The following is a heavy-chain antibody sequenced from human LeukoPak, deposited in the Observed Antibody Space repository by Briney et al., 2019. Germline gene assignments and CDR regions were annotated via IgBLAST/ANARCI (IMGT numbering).Heavy chain of an antibody. D-gene: IGHD3-10*01. J-gene: IGHJ6*02. CDR1: GGSISSSSYY. Sequence: SETLCLTCTVSGGSISSSSYYWGWIRQPPGKGLEWIGSIYYSGSTYYNPSLKSRVTISVDTSKNQFSLKLSSVTAADTAVYYCARPGYYGMDVWGQGTTVTVSS. CDR3: ARPGYYGMDV. CDR2: IYYSGST. V-gene: IGHV4-39*01.